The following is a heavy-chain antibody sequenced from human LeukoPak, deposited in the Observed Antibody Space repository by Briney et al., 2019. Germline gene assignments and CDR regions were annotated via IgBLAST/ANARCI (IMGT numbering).Heavy chain of an antibody. J-gene: IGHJ4*02. Sequence: PGGSLRLSCAASGFTFNNYGMHWVRQAPGKGLEWVSTISNRDNKASYGDSVKGRFTISRDNSRNTLYLQMNNLTPEDTATYFCAKATGTLGNWGQGSLVTVSS. V-gene: IGHV3-23*01. CDR2: ISNRDNKA. D-gene: IGHD1-1*01. CDR3: AKATGTLGN. CDR1: GFTFNNYG.